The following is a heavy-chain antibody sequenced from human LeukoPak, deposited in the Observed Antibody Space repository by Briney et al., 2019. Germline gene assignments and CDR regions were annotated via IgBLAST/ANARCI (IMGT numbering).Heavy chain of an antibody. CDR2: IYYSGT. D-gene: IGHD3-10*01. J-gene: IGHJ4*02. Sequence: SETLSLTCTVSGGSISSYYWTWIRQPPGKGLEWIGYIYYSGTTYNPSLKSRVTISLDTSKNKFSLNLTSVNVADTAVYYCASGLLYGSGSSIKTYYFDYWGQGTLVTVSS. V-gene: IGHV4-59*01. CDR1: GGSISSYY. CDR3: ASGLLYGSGSSIKTYYFDY.